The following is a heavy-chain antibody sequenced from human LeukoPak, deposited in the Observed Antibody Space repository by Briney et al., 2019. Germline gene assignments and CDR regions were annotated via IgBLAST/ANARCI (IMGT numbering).Heavy chain of an antibody. Sequence: PSETLSLTCTVSGGSISSSSYYWGWIRQPPGKGLEWIGSIYYSGSTYYNPSLKSRVTISVDTSKNQFSLKLSSVTAADTAVYYCASFGVTSRPSWRFFDYWGQGTLVTVSS. D-gene: IGHD4-17*01. V-gene: IGHV4-39*07. J-gene: IGHJ4*02. CDR3: ASFGVTSRPSWRFFDY. CDR1: GGSISSSSYY. CDR2: IYYSGST.